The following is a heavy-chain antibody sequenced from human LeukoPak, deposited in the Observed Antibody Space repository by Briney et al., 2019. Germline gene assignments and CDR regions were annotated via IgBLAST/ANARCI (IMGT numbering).Heavy chain of an antibody. V-gene: IGHV3-48*03. D-gene: IGHD3-22*01. J-gene: IGHJ4*02. CDR3: ARGHPITMIVVVITGFDY. Sequence: GGSLRLSCEDSGFTFRSYEMNWVRQAPGKGLEWVSYISSSGSTIYYADSVKGRFTIPRDNAKNSLYLQMNSLRAEDTAVYYCARGHPITMIVVVITGFDYWGQGTLVTVSS. CDR1: GFTFRSYE. CDR2: ISSSGSTI.